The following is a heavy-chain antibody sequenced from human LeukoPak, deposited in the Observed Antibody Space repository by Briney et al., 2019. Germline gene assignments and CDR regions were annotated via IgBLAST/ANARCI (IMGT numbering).Heavy chain of an antibody. CDR2: ISSSGSTI. V-gene: IGHV3-48*03. J-gene: IGHJ6*04. D-gene: IGHD3-10*02. CDR1: GFTFSSYE. CDR3: AELGITMIGGV. Sequence: GGSLRLSCAASGFTFSSYEMNWVRQAPGRGLEWVSYISSSGSTIYYADSVKGRFTISRDNAKNSLYLQMNSLRAEDTAVYYCAELGITMIGGVWGKGTTVTISS.